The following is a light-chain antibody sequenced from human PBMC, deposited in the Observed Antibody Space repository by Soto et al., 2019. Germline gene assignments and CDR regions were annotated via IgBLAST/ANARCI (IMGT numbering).Light chain of an antibody. CDR3: QHYGNSPPYT. Sequence: EILLTQSPGTLSSSPGERATLSCRASQSVSSSYLAWYQQKPGQAPRLLIYAVSSRATGIPDRFSGSGSGTDFNLTIRRLEPEDFAVYYCQHYGNSPPYTFGQGTKVDIK. CDR1: QSVSSSY. CDR2: AVS. J-gene: IGKJ2*01. V-gene: IGKV3-20*01.